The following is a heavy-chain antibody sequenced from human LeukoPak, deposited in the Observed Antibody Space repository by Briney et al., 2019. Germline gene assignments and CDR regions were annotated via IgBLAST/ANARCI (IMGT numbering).Heavy chain of an antibody. V-gene: IGHV4-59*01. J-gene: IGHJ4*02. CDR3: ARVAAAGTYLSYYFDY. CDR2: IYYSGST. D-gene: IGHD6-13*01. CDR1: GGSISSYY. Sequence: TPSETLSLTCTVSGGSISSYYWSWIRQPPGKGLEWIGYIYYSGSTNYNPSLKSRVTISVDTSKNQFSLKLSSVTAADTAVYYCARVAAAGTYLSYYFDYWGQGTLVTVSS.